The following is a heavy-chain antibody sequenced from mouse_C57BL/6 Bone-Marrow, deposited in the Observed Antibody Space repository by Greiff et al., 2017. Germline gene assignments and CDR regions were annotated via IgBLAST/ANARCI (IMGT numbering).Heavy chain of an antibody. Sequence: VQVVESGAELARPGASVKLSCKASGYTFTSYGISWVKQRTGQGLEWIGEIYPRSGNTYYNEKFKGKATLTADKSSSTAYMELRSLTSEDSAVYFCARPYGSSYDYYAMDYWGQGTSVTVSS. CDR2: IYPRSGNT. CDR1: GYTFTSYG. J-gene: IGHJ4*01. CDR3: ARPYGSSYDYYAMDY. V-gene: IGHV1-81*01. D-gene: IGHD1-1*01.